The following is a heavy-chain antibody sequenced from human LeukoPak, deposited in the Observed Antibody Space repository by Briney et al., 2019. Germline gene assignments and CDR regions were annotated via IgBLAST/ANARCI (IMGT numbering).Heavy chain of an antibody. J-gene: IGHJ5*02. CDR1: GFTFSSYS. CDR3: ARGTGTIFGVVIKRNWFDP. CDR2: ISSSSSYI. Sequence: GGSLRLSCAASGFTFSSYSMNWVRQAPGKGLEWVSSISSSSSYIYYADSVKGRFTISRDNAKNSLYLQMNSLRAEHTAVYYCARGTGTIFGVVIKRNWFDPWGQGTLVTVSS. V-gene: IGHV3-21*01. D-gene: IGHD3-3*01.